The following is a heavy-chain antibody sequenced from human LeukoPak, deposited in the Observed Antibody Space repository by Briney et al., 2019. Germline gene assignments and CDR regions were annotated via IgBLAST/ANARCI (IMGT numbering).Heavy chain of an antibody. Sequence: MASETLSLTCTVSGGSISSSSYCWGWIRQPPGKGLEWIGSIYYSGSTYYNPSLKSRVTISVDTSKNQFSLKLSSVTAADTAVYYCASSGSYSSYYYYYYGMDVWGQGTTVTVSS. J-gene: IGHJ6*02. CDR1: GGSISSSSYC. V-gene: IGHV4-39*01. CDR3: ASSGSYSSYYYYYYGMDV. CDR2: IYYSGST. D-gene: IGHD3-10*01.